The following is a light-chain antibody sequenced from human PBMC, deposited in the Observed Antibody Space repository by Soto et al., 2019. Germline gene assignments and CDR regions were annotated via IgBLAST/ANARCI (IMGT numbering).Light chain of an antibody. Sequence: DIQMTQSPSSLSAFVGDRVTITCRASQGMSNYLAWYQQKPGRVPTLLIYAASTLRSGVPSRFSGSGSGTDFTLTISSLQPEDVASYYCQEYKTAPFIFGPGTKVDIK. CDR1: QGMSNY. J-gene: IGKJ3*01. CDR3: QEYKTAPFI. V-gene: IGKV1-27*01. CDR2: AAS.